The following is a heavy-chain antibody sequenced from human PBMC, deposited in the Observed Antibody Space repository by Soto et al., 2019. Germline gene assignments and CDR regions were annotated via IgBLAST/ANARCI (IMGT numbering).Heavy chain of an antibody. D-gene: IGHD2-2*01. J-gene: IGHJ3*02. CDR1: GGTFSSYA. Sequence: QVQLVQSGAEVKKPGSSVKVSCKASGGTFSSYAISWVRQAPGQGLEWMGGISAYNGNTNYAQKLQGRVTMTTDTSTSTAYMELRSLRSDDTAVYYCARGRIHSSSTLHAFDIWGQGTMVTVSS. CDR2: ISAYNGNT. CDR3: ARGRIHSSSTLHAFDI. V-gene: IGHV1-18*01.